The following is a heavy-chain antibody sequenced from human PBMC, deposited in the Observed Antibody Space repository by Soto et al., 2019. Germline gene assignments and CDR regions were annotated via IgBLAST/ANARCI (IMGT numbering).Heavy chain of an antibody. CDR1: GGSFSGYY. D-gene: IGHD3-22*01. V-gene: IGHV4-34*01. J-gene: IGHJ4*02. Sequence: SETLSLTCAVYGGSFSGYYWSWIRQPPGKGLEWIGEINHSGSTNYNPSLKGRVTISVDTSKNQFSLKLSPVTAADTAVYYCARGTYYYDTTLFDYWGQGTLVTVSS. CDR2: INHSGST. CDR3: ARGTYYYDTTLFDY.